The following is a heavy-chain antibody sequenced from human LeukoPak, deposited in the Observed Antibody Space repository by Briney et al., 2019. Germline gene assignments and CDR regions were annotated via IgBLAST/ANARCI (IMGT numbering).Heavy chain of an antibody. CDR3: ARKRAPIGGGNWFDP. CDR1: GGSLNPYY. Sequence: KPSETLSLTCTVSGGSLNPYYWSWIRQPAGKGLEWIGRIYFSGTTHYIPSLQSRVTMSVDTSKNQFSLKLRSVTAADTAVYYCARKRAPIGGGNWFDPWGQGTLVTVSS. J-gene: IGHJ5*02. CDR2: IYFSGTT. V-gene: IGHV4-4*07. D-gene: IGHD3-16*01.